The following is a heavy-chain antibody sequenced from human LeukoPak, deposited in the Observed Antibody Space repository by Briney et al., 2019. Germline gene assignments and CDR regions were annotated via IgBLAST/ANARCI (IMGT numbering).Heavy chain of an antibody. V-gene: IGHV3-7*02. CDR3: ARGVLESYYDFWSGSNGGAFDI. Sequence: GGSLRLSCVASGFSLSIYWMGWVRQAPGKGLEWVANIKEDGSERYYVDSVKGRFIISRDNAKNSLYLQMNSLRAEDTAVYYCARGVLESYYDFWSGSNGGAFDIWGQGTMVTVSS. J-gene: IGHJ3*02. D-gene: IGHD3-3*01. CDR1: GFSLSIYW. CDR2: IKEDGSER.